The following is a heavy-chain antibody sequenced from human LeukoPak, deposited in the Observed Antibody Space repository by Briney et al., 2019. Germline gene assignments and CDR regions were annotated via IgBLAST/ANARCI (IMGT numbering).Heavy chain of an antibody. CDR3: ARGTGTTRRYYYYYYGMDV. D-gene: IGHD1-1*01. V-gene: IGHV4-59*08. Sequence: SETLSLTCTVSGGSISSYYWSWIRQPPGKGLEWIGYIYYSGSTNYNPSLKGRVTISVDTSKNQFSLKLSSVTAADTAVYYCARGTGTTRRYYYYYYGMDVWGQGTTVTVSS. J-gene: IGHJ6*02. CDR1: GGSISSYY. CDR2: IYYSGST.